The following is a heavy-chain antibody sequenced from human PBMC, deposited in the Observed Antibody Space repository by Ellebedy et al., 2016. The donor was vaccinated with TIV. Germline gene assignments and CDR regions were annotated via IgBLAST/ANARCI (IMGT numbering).Heavy chain of an antibody. CDR1: GYTFTGYY. CDR2: INPNSGGT. Sequence: ASVKVSCXASGYTFTGYYMHWVRQAPGQGLEWMGWINPNSGGTNYAQKFQGRVTMTRDTSISTAYMELSRLRSDDTAVYYCARDRRTRAATPGGWFDPWGQGTLVTVSS. J-gene: IGHJ5*02. CDR3: ARDRRTRAATPGGWFDP. D-gene: IGHD2-15*01. V-gene: IGHV1-2*02.